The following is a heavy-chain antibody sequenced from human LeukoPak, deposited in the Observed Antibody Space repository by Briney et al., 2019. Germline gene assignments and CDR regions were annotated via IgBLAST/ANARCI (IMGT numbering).Heavy chain of an antibody. CDR3: ARGGGFPGYCSGGSCYSDFDY. D-gene: IGHD2-15*01. CDR2: INHSGST. J-gene: IGHJ4*02. V-gene: IGHV4-34*01. Sequence: SETLPLTCAVYGGSFSGYYWSWIRQPPGKGLEWIGEINHSGSTNYNPSLKSRVTISVDTSKNQFSLKLSSVTAADTAVYYCARGGGFPGYCSGGSCYSDFDYWGQGTLVTVSS. CDR1: GGSFSGYY.